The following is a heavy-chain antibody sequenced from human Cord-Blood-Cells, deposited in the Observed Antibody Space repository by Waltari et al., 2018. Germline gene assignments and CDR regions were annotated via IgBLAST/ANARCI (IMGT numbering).Heavy chain of an antibody. D-gene: IGHD3-3*02. CDR2: IYYSGST. V-gene: IGHV4-59*01. CDR3: AREPRSMHYNWFDP. CDR1: GGSISSYY. J-gene: IGHJ5*02. Sequence: QVQLQESGPGLVKPSETLSLTCTVSGGSISSYYWSWIRQPPGKGLEWIGYIYYSGSTNYNPSLKSRVTISVDTSKNQFSLKLSSVTAADTAVYYCAREPRSMHYNWFDPWGQGTLVTVSS.